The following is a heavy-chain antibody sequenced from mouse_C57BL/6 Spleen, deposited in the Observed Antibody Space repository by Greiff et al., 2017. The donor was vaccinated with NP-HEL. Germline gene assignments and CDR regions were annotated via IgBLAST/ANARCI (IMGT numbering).Heavy chain of an antibody. Sequence: VQLQQSGAELVRPGTSVMMSCKASGYTFTNYWIGWAKQRPGHGLEWIGDIYPGGGYTNYNEKFKGKATLTADKSSSTAYMQVSSLTSEDSAIYYCARSGNLYYAMDYWGQGTSVTVSS. J-gene: IGHJ4*01. V-gene: IGHV1-63*01. CDR1: GYTFTNYW. CDR3: ARSGNLYYAMDY. CDR2: IYPGGGYT. D-gene: IGHD2-1*01.